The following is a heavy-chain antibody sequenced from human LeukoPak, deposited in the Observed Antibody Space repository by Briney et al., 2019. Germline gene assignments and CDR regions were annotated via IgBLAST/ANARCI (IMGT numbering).Heavy chain of an antibody. CDR2: ISNDGSNK. D-gene: IGHD5-12*01. CDR3: AKVDIVATIDAGRLVDY. CDR1: GFTFSSYG. Sequence: GGSLRLSCAASGFTFSSYGMQWFRQAPDKGLERGAAISNDGSNKYYADSVKGRFTISRDNSKNTLYLQMNSLRAEDTAVYYCAKVDIVATIDAGRLVDYWGQGTLVTVSS. V-gene: IGHV3-30*18. J-gene: IGHJ4*02.